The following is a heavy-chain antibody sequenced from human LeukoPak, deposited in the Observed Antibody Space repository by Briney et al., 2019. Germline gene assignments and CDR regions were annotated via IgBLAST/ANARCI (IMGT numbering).Heavy chain of an antibody. D-gene: IGHD6-13*01. V-gene: IGHV4-61*02. J-gene: IGHJ6*02. Sequence: SETLSLTCTVSGGSISSGTYYWSWIRQPAGKVLEWIGRIYTSGSTNYNPSLKSRVTISVDTSKNQFSLRLSSVTAADTAVYYCARDSTPAAGKDGMDVWGQGTTVTVSS. CDR1: GGSISSGTYY. CDR2: IYTSGST. CDR3: ARDSTPAAGKDGMDV.